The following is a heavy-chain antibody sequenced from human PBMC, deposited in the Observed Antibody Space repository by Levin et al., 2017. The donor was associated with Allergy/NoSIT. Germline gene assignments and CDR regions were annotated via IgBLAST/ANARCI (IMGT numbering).Heavy chain of an antibody. CDR2: IFPGDSDT. J-gene: IGHJ4*02. CDR3: ARRDSDGSNSFDY. D-gene: IGHD2-21*01. Sequence: GGSLRLSCQASGYSFTSYWFGWVRQRPGKGLEWMGLIFPGDSDTRVSPSFQGQIIMSVDKSSNTAYLQWSSLRGSDTAMYYCARRDSDGSNSFDYWGPGTLVTVSP. V-gene: IGHV5-51*01. CDR1: GYSFTSYW.